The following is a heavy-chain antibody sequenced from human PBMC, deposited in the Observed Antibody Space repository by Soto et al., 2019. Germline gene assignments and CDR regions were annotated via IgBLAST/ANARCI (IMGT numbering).Heavy chain of an antibody. CDR1: GFTFSSYA. CDR2: ISGSGGSK. V-gene: IGHV3-23*01. D-gene: IGHD1-26*01. J-gene: IGHJ3*02. CDR3: AKDHIVGATDAFDI. Sequence: GGSLRLSCAASGFTFSSYAMSWVRQAPGKGLEWVTAISGSGGSKYYADSVKGRFTISRDKSKNTLYLQMNSLRAEDTAVYYGAKDHIVGATDAFDIWGQGTMVTVSS.